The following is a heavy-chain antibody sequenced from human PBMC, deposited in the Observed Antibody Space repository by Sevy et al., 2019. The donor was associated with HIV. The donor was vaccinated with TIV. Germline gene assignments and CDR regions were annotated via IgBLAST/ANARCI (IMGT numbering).Heavy chain of an antibody. Sequence: SETLSLTCTVSGGSISSSSYYWGWIRQPPGKGREWIGSIYYSGSTYYNPSLKSRVTISVDTSKNEFSLKLGSVTAADTAVYYCARLSTLGAFDIWGQGTMVTVSS. CDR2: IYYSGST. V-gene: IGHV4-39*01. CDR3: ARLSTLGAFDI. D-gene: IGHD2-2*01. J-gene: IGHJ3*02. CDR1: GGSISSSSYY.